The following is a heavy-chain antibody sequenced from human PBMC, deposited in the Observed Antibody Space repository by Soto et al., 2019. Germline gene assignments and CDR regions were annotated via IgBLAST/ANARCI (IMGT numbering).Heavy chain of an antibody. CDR3: ARSPRRVDGKWYLDY. CDR1: GDSFSSSNW. V-gene: IGHV4-4*02. Sequence: QVQLQESGPRLVKPSGTPSLTCGVSGDSFSSSNWWTWVRQSPGKGLEWIGDILHTGSTDYSPSLRSRVTLSIDASKKEFYLNLTSVTATDTAIYYCARSPRRVDGKWYLDYWGQGALVTVSS. J-gene: IGHJ4*02. D-gene: IGHD2-15*01. CDR2: ILHTGST.